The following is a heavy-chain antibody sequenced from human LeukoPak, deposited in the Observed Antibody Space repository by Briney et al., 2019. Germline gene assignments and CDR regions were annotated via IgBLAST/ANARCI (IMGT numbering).Heavy chain of an antibody. CDR3: AHRPRYCSGGDCYGAFDY. V-gene: IGHV2-5*02. CDR1: GFSLNTDGVG. Sequence: SGPTLVNPTQTLTLTCTFSGFSLNTDGVGVGWIRQPPGKALEWLALIYWDDDKRYSPPLKSRLTITKDTSRNQVVLTMTNVDPVDTATYYCAHRPRYCSGGDCYGAFDYWGQGILVTVSS. D-gene: IGHD2-15*01. CDR2: IYWDDDK. J-gene: IGHJ4*02.